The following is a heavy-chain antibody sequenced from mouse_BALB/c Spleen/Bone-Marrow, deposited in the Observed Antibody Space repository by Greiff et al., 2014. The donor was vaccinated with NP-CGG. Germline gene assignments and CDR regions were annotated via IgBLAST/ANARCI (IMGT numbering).Heavy chain of an antibody. CDR2: IDPSDSYT. D-gene: IGHD2-4*01. CDR3: ARSRGYYDYWYLDV. V-gene: IGHV1-69*02. Sequence: VKLMESGAELVKPGASVKLSCKASGYTFTSYWMHWVKQRPGQGLEWIGEIDPSDSYTNYNQKFKGKATLTVDKSSSTAYMQLXXLTSEDSAVYYCARSRGYYDYWYLDVWGAGTTVTVSS. CDR1: GYTFTSYW. J-gene: IGHJ1*01.